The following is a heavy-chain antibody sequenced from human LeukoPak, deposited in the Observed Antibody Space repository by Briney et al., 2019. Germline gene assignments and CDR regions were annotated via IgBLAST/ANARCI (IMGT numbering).Heavy chain of an antibody. J-gene: IGHJ4*02. CDR1: GYTFSSYA. D-gene: IGHD6-13*01. V-gene: IGHV3-23*01. CDR3: ARDWARVAAAGTGY. Sequence: GGSLRLSCAASGYTFSSYAMSWVRQAPGKGLEWVSAISGSGGSTYYADSVKGRFTISRDNSKNTLYLQMNSLRAEDTAVYYCARDWARVAAAGTGYWGQGTLVTVSS. CDR2: ISGSGGST.